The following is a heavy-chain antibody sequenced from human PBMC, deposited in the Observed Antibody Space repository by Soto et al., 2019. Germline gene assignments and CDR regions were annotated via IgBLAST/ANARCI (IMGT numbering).Heavy chain of an antibody. CDR2: INSDGSST. Sequence: PGGSLRLSCAASGFTFSSYWMHWVRQVPGKGLVWVSRINSDGSSTSYADSVKGRFTISRDNAKNTLYLQMNSLRAEDTAVYYCAREGIAADMDVWGKGTTVTVSS. CDR3: AREGIAADMDV. V-gene: IGHV3-74*01. D-gene: IGHD6-13*01. CDR1: GFTFSSYW. J-gene: IGHJ6*04.